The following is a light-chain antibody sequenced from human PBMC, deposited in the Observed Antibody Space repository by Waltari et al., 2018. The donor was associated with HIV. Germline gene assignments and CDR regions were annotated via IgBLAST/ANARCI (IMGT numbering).Light chain of an antibody. J-gene: IGLJ2*01. Sequence: FMLTQPHSMSASPGTTVTISCTRSSGTIASNSVQWYQQRPGGAPTTVVFEDTQRPSGVPERFSGYIDSSSNSASLTISGLKTEDEADYYCQSYDTTNHLIFGGGTKVTVL. CDR2: EDT. CDR3: QSYDTTNHLI. CDR1: SGTIASNS. V-gene: IGLV6-57*04.